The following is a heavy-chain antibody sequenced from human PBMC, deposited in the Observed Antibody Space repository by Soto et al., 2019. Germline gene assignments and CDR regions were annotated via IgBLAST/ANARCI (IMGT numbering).Heavy chain of an antibody. V-gene: IGHV4-30-2*01. CDR2: IYHSGST. CDR3: ARGPPFLP. Sequence: SETLSLTCAVSGGSISSGGYSWSWIRQTPGKGLEWIGYIYHSGSTYYNPSLKSRVTISVDRSKNQFSLTLSFVTAAYTAVYYCARGPPFLPWGQGTLVTVSS. J-gene: IGHJ5*02. CDR1: GGSISSGGYS. D-gene: IGHD3-3*02.